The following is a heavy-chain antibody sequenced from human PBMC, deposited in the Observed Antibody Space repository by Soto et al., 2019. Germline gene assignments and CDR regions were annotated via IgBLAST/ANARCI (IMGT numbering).Heavy chain of an antibody. CDR3: ARVYRRNTFDV. V-gene: IGHV3-7*01. J-gene: IGHJ3*01. Sequence: EVQVVESGGGLVQPGGSLRLSCAASGFTFNSYWMTWVRQAPGKGLEWVANINTDGSQKHSVDSVKGRFTFSRDNGKNSLYLQMSSLRVEDTAVYYCARVYRRNTFDVWGQGTMVTVSS. CDR2: INTDGSQK. D-gene: IGHD2-2*01. CDR1: GFTFNSYW.